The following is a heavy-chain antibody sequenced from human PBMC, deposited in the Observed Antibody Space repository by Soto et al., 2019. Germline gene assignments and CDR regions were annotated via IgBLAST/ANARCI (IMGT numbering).Heavy chain of an antibody. D-gene: IGHD2-15*01. CDR1: GFTFSSYW. J-gene: IGHJ6*02. Sequence: PGGSLRLSCAASGFTFSSYWMSWVRQAPGKGLEWVANIKQDGSEKYYVDSVKGRFTISRDNAKNSLYLQMNSLRAEDTAVYYCAREGGRSGGSCYAPYYYGMDVWGQGTTVTVSS. V-gene: IGHV3-7*01. CDR3: AREGGRSGGSCYAPYYYGMDV. CDR2: IKQDGSEK.